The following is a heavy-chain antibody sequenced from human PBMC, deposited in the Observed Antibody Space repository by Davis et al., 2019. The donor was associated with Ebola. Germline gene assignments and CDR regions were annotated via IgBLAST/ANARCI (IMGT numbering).Heavy chain of an antibody. CDR1: GFTFNSQA. V-gene: IGHV3-23*01. D-gene: IGHD2-21*01. J-gene: IGHJ4*02. CDR3: AKDHRFVVAAVTGLDY. Sequence: GGSLRLSCAASGFTFNSQAMTWVRQAPGKGLEWVSGISGSGGNAYYTDSVKGRFTISRDNSKNTVYLQMDSLRAEDTAVYFCAKDHRFVVAAVTGLDYWGQGTPVTVSS. CDR2: ISGSGGNA.